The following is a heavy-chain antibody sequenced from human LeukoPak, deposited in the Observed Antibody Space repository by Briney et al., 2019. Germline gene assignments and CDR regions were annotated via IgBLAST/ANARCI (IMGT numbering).Heavy chain of an antibody. CDR3: AGTKAWGRDYYFFMGV. J-gene: IGHJ6*03. CDR1: GGSFSGYY. CDR2: INHSGST. Sequence: PSETLSLTCAVYGGSFSGYYWSWIRQPPGKGLEWIGEINHSGSTNYNPSLKSRVTISVDTSKNQFSLKLSSVTAADTAVYYCAGTKAWGRDYYFFMGVWGKGTTVTVCS. V-gene: IGHV4-34*01. D-gene: IGHD3-16*01.